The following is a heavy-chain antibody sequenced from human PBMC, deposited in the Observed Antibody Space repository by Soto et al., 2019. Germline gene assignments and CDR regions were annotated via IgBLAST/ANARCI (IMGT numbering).Heavy chain of an antibody. D-gene: IGHD3-10*01. V-gene: IGHV3-72*01. CDR1: GFTLSDHY. J-gene: IGHJ6*02. CDR2: SANKANSYTT. CDR3: TRDFGGV. Sequence: AVGSLRLSCAASGFTLSDHYVDWVRQAPGKGLEWVGRSANKANSYTTQYAAAVKGRFTISRSDSENSLYLQMNSLRTEDTALYYCTRDFGGVWGQGTTVTAP.